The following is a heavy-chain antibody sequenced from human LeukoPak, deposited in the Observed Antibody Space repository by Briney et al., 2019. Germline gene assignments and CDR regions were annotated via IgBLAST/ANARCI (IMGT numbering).Heavy chain of an antibody. CDR2: ISESGRGT. V-gene: IGHV3-23*01. CDR3: AKGVFGVNRAFDY. D-gene: IGHD3-3*01. J-gene: IGHJ4*02. CDR1: GFTFNTCA. Sequence: GGSLRLSCEASGFTFNTCAMSWVRQAPGKGLEWVSAISESGRGTYYADSVKRRFTIYRDNPKHTLYLQMNSLRVDDTALYYCAKGVFGVNRAFDYWGQGTLVTVSS.